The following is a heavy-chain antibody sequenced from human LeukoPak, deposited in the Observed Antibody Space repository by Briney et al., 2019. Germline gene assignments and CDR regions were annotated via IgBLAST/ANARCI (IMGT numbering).Heavy chain of an antibody. CDR3: AAHQGYCSGGGCGPY. D-gene: IGHD2-15*01. J-gene: IGHJ4*02. Sequence: GGSLRLSCAASGFTFSTFGMHGVRQAPGKGLDWSAFRGNDGSNKYYVDSVKGRFTISRDNSKNTLYLQMNTLRAEDTAVYHCAAHQGYCSGGGCGPYWGQGTQVTVSS. CDR1: GFTFSTFG. CDR2: RGNDGSNK. V-gene: IGHV3-30*02.